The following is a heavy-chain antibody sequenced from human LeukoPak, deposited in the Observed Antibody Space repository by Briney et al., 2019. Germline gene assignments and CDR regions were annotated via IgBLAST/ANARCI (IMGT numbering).Heavy chain of an antibody. J-gene: IGHJ3*02. CDR3: ARWIQLWLHAFDI. V-gene: IGHV3-7*01. CDR2: IKEDGSEK. Sequence: GGSLRLSCAASGFSVGDNYMSWVRQAPGKGLEWVANIKEDGSEKYYVDSVKGRFTISRDNAKNSLYLQMNSLRAEDTAIYYCARWIQLWLHAFDIWGQGTLVTVSS. CDR1: GFSVGDNY. D-gene: IGHD5-18*01.